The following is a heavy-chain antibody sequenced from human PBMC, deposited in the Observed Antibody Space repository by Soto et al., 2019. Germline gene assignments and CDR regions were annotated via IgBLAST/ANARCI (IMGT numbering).Heavy chain of an antibody. CDR3: ARTDEHRDKFDF. V-gene: IGHV4-30-2*01. CDR2: IYHSGST. D-gene: IGHD2-21*02. Sequence: SETLSLTCAVPGGSISSGGYSWSWIRQPPGKGLEWIGYIYHSGSTYYNPSLKSRVTISVDRSKNQFSLKLSPVTAADTAVYIRARTDEHRDKFDFRGQGTLVTVSS. J-gene: IGHJ4*02. CDR1: GGSISSGGYS.